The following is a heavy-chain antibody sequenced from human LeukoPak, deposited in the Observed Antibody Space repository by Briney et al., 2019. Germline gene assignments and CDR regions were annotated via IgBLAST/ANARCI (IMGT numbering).Heavy chain of an antibody. Sequence: GGSPRLSCRASGFTFRNFWMDWARQAPGKGLEWVASIKEDGTQKKYVDSVKGRFTISRDNAKNSLYLQMNGLRAEDTAVYYCARAMDVWGQGTTVTVSS. CDR3: ARAMDV. CDR2: IKEDGTQK. V-gene: IGHV3-7*01. CDR1: GFTFRNFW. J-gene: IGHJ6*02.